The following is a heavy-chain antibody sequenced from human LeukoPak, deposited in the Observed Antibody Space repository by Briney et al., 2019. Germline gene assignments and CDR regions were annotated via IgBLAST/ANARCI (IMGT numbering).Heavy chain of an antibody. D-gene: IGHD3-10*01. CDR2: IYYSGST. J-gene: IGHJ5*02. Sequence: GSLRLSCAASGFTFSSDAMSWVRQPPGKGLEWIGSIYYSGSTFYNPSLKSRVTLSVDTSNNHFSLKLSSVTAADTAVYYCARRFSRITMIRGESWFDPWGQGTLVIVSS. V-gene: IGHV4-38-2*01. CDR1: GFTFSSDAM. CDR3: ARRFSRITMIRGESWFDP.